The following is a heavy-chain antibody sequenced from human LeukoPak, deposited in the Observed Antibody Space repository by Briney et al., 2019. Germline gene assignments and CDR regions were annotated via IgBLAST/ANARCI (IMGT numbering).Heavy chain of an antibody. CDR1: SGFISSLY. V-gene: IGHV4-59*08. J-gene: IGHJ4*02. Sequence: PSETLSLTCSVSSGFISSLYWSWIRQPPGKGLEWIGYIYYTGSTNYNPSLKSRVTMFVAMSKNQFSLRLSSVTAADTAVYYCATYSAYTSSSHFEYWGQGTLVTVSS. D-gene: IGHD6-6*01. CDR3: ATYSAYTSSSHFEY. CDR2: IYYTGST.